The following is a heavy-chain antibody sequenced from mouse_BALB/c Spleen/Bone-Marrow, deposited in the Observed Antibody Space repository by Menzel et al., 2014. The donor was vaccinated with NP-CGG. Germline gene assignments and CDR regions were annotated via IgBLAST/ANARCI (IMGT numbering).Heavy chain of an antibody. Sequence: QVQLQQSGPEVVKPGASVKISCKASGYAFNNSWMNWVKQRPGQGLEWIGRIYPGDGNTNYNGKFKGKATLTADKSSSTVYMQLTSLTSVDSAVYFCARLWDVYFDVWGAGTTVTVSS. J-gene: IGHJ1*01. D-gene: IGHD4-1*01. CDR2: IYPGDGNT. CDR1: GYAFNNSW. CDR3: ARLWDVYFDV. V-gene: IGHV1-82*01.